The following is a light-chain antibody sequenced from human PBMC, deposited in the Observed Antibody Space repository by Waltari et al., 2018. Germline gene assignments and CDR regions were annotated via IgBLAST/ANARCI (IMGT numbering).Light chain of an antibody. CDR3: FSYAGSYRV. CDR1: SSDVGGYNY. V-gene: IGLV2-11*01. Sequence: QSALTQPRSVSGSPGQSVTISCTGTSSDVGGYNYVSWYQQHPGKAPKLMIYDVSKRPSGGPSRFAGAKSGNTASLTISGLQAEDEAEYYCFSYAGSYRVVGTGTKVTVL. CDR2: DVS. J-gene: IGLJ1*01.